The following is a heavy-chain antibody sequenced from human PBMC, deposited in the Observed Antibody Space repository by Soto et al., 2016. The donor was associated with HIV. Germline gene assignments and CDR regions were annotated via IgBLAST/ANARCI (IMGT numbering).Heavy chain of an antibody. D-gene: IGHD3-22*01. Sequence: EVQLVESGGGLVQPGGSLRLSCRASDFTFSSYSMNWVRQAPGQRLEWLSYISGISGTIYYADSVQGRFTISRDNAKNSLYLQMNSLRVEDTAVYYCAREGDYYDSSGSLDHWGQGTLVTVSS. CDR2: ISGISGTI. J-gene: IGHJ4*02. CDR1: DFTFSSYS. V-gene: IGHV3-48*01. CDR3: AREGDYYDSSGSLDH.